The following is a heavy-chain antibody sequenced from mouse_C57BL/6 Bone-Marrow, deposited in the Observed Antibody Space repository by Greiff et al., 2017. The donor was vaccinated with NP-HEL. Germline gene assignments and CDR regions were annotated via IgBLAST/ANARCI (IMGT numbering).Heavy chain of an antibody. Sequence: EVKLVESGGGLVQPGGSMKLSCVASGFTFSNYWMNWVRQSPEKGLEWVAQIRLKSDNYATHYAESVKGRFTISRDDSKSSVYLQMNNLRAEDTGIYYCTGVNYYGSSPYWYFDVWGTGTTVTVSS. D-gene: IGHD1-1*01. J-gene: IGHJ1*03. CDR2: IRLKSDNYAT. CDR3: TGVNYYGSSPYWYFDV. CDR1: GFTFSNYW. V-gene: IGHV6-3*01.